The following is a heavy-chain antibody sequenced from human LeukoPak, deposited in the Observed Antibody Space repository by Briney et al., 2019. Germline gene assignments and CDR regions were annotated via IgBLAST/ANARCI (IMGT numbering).Heavy chain of an antibody. D-gene: IGHD3-3*02. CDR1: GGTFSSYA. J-gene: IGHJ4*02. CDR2: IIPIFGTA. CDR3: VRGSSIRYYFDY. V-gene: IGHV1-69*05. Sequence: SVKVSCKASGGTFSSYAISWVRQAPGQGLEWMGGIIPIFGTANYAQKFQGRVTITTDESTSTAYMELSSLRSEDTAVYYCVRGSSIRYYFDYWGQGTLVTVSS.